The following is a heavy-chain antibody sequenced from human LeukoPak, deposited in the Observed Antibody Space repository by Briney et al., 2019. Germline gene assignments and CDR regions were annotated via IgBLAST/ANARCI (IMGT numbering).Heavy chain of an antibody. CDR1: GFTFSDYW. D-gene: IGHD3-9*01. J-gene: IGHJ4*02. Sequence: GGSLRLSCAGSGFTFSDYWMHWVRQSPGRGLEWVSTISGRGSDTYYADSVKGRFTISRDNSKNTLYLQMTSLRGEDTALYYCAKDRSTGFRSFDYWGQGALVAVSS. CDR3: AKDRSTGFRSFDY. V-gene: IGHV3-23*01. CDR2: ISGRGSDT.